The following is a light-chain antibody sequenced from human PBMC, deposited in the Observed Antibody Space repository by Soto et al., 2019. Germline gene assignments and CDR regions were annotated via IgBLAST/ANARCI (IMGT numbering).Light chain of an antibody. V-gene: IGKV3-20*01. Sequence: EIVLTQSPGTLSLSPGERATLSCRASQSVSSSYLAWYQQKPGQTPMLLIYGPYNRATAFPDRFSGSGSGPDFTVSVSRLEPEDFAVYSCQQFGNSPYTFDQGTKPDIK. CDR3: QQFGNSPYT. J-gene: IGKJ2*01. CDR2: GPY. CDR1: QSVSSSY.